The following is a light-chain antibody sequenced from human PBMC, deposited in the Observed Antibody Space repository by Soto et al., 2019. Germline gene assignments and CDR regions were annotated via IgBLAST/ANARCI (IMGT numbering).Light chain of an antibody. V-gene: IGLV2-14*01. Sequence: QSALTQPASVSGSPGQSITISCTGTSSDVGGYNYVSWSQQHPGKAPQLMIYEVSNRPSGVSNRFSGSKSGNTASLTISGLQAEDEADYYCCSYAGSSTFVLFGGGTQLTVL. CDR1: SSDVGGYNY. CDR3: CSYAGSSTFVL. CDR2: EVS. J-gene: IGLJ2*01.